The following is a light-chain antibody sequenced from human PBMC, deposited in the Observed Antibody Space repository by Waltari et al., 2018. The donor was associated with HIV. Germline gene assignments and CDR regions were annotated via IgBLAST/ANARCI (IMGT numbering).Light chain of an antibody. CDR1: NLGHKH. CDR3: QAWAAPGSV. V-gene: IGLV3-1*01. J-gene: IGLJ3*02. CDR2: QDK. Sequence: SYELSQPPSVSVSAGQAVTITCPGANLGHKHVYWYHQRPGQSPALVMSQDKKRPSGIPERFSGSKSGNTATLTITGTQTLDEATYFCQAWAAPGSVFGGGTILTVL.